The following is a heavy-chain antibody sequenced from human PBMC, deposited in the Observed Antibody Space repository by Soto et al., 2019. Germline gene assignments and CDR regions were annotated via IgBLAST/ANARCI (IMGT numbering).Heavy chain of an antibody. Sequence: SETLSLTCTVSGGSVSSGSYYWSWIRQPPGKGLEWIGYIYYSGSTNYNPSLKSRVTISVDTSKNQFSLKLSSVTAADTAVYYCERGLTGDWLDPWGQGTLVTVYS. D-gene: IGHD7-27*01. V-gene: IGHV4-61*01. CDR3: ERGLTGDWLDP. CDR1: GGSVSSGSYY. J-gene: IGHJ5*02. CDR2: IYYSGST.